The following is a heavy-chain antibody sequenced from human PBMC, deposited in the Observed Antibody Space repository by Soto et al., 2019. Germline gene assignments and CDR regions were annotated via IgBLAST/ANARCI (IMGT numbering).Heavy chain of an antibody. Sequence: GASVKVSCKASGYTFTSYAMHWVRQAPGQRLEWMGWINAGNGSTKYSQKFQGRVTITRDTSASTAYMELSSLRSEDTAVYYCAREGIYCGGDCYPDAFDFWGQGTMVTVSS. D-gene: IGHD2-21*02. CDR3: AREGIYCGGDCYPDAFDF. V-gene: IGHV1-3*01. CDR2: INAGNGST. J-gene: IGHJ3*01. CDR1: GYTFTSYA.